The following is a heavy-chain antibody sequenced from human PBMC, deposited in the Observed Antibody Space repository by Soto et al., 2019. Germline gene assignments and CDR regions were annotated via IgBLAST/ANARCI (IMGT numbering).Heavy chain of an antibody. D-gene: IGHD3-3*01. CDR1: GGSISSGEYY. CDR2: ISYSGST. CDR3: ARTSLTIFGPSNEYYRRGV. V-gene: IGHV4-30-4*01. J-gene: IGHJ6*02. Sequence: TLSLTCTFSGGSISSGEYYWTWIRQPPGKGLEWIGYISYSGSTHYSPSLKSRVSITVDTSKNQFSLNLASVSAEDTAVYYCARTSLTIFGPSNEYYRRGVWCLGTTVT.